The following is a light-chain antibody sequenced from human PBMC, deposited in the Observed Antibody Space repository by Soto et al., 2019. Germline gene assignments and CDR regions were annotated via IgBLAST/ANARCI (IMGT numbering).Light chain of an antibody. V-gene: IGKV3-15*01. Sequence: EIVMTQSPATLSVSPGERATLSCRASQIVSSNLAWYQQKPGQAPRLLIYGASTRATGIPARFSGSGSGTEFTLTISSLQSEDFAVYYCQQYNNWPPKWTFGQGTKVDIK. J-gene: IGKJ1*01. CDR2: GAS. CDR1: QIVSSN. CDR3: QQYNNWPPKWT.